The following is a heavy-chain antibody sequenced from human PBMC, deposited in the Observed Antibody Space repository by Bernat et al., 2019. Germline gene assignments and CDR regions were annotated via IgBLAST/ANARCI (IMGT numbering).Heavy chain of an antibody. Sequence: QVQLVQSGAEVKKPGASVKVSCKASGYTFTSYGISWVRQAPGQGLEWMGWISAYNGNTNYAQKLQGRVTMTTDTSTSTAYMELRSLRSDDTAVYYCARGTPYDYQLPTKEYYFDYWGQGTLVTVSS. D-gene: IGHD2-2*01. V-gene: IGHV1-18*01. CDR2: ISAYNGNT. J-gene: IGHJ4*02. CDR1: GYTFTSYG. CDR3: ARGTPYDYQLPTKEYYFDY.